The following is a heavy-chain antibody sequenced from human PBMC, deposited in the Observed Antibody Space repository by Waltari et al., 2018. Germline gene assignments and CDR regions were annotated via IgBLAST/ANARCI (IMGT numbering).Heavy chain of an antibody. V-gene: IGHV6-1*01. CDR1: GDSPFTTSVA. CDR3: ARGKFTAFDI. CDR2: TYYRSQWRN. Sequence: QVQLQQSGPGLVKPSQTPSLTCAVSGDSPFTTSVAWNWIRQSPSRGLEWLGRTYYRSQWRNDYARSVKGRITVNPDTSKNHFSLQLDSVTPDDTAVYYCARGKFTAFDIWGQGTMVTVSS. J-gene: IGHJ3*02.